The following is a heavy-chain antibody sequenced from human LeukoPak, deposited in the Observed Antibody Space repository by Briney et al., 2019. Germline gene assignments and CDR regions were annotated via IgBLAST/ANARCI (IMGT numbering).Heavy chain of an antibody. CDR3: ARVRRDGYNRYFYYYMDV. V-gene: IGHV4-4*07. CDR1: GGSISSYY. CDR2: IYTNGST. Sequence: SETLSLTCSVSGGSISSYYWSWIRQPAGKGLEWIGRIYTNGSTNYNPSLKSRLTILVDTSKNQFSLKLSSVTAADTAVYYCARVRRDGYNRYFYYYMDVWGKGTTVTISS. J-gene: IGHJ6*03. D-gene: IGHD5-24*01.